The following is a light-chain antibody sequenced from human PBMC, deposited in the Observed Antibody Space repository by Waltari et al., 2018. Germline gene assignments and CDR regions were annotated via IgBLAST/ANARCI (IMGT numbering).Light chain of an antibody. CDR1: HIGTKA. CDR2: DDA. J-gene: IGLJ2*01. CDR3: QVWDSHTVV. V-gene: IGLV3-21*02. Sequence: SYVLTQLSSMSVTPGQPARIVCGGRHIGTKAVHWSQRKAGQAPLLVLHDDAPRPSWIPARCSGTSSGDTATLTSSGVEAEDEADYFCQVWDSHTVVFGGGTNLTVL.